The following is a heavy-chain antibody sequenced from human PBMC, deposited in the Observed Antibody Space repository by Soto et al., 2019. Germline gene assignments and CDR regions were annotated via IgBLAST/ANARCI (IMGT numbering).Heavy chain of an antibody. Sequence: QVQLVQSGAEVKKPGSSVNVSCKASGGTFSSYAISWVRQAPGQGLEWMGGIIPIFGTANYAQKFQGRVTITADESTSTAYMELSSLRSEDTAVYYCARSPTYCCGDCYFFDYWGQGTLVTVSS. CDR3: ARSPTYCCGDCYFFDY. J-gene: IGHJ4*02. CDR2: IIPIFGTA. CDR1: GGTFSSYA. D-gene: IGHD2-21*02. V-gene: IGHV1-69*01.